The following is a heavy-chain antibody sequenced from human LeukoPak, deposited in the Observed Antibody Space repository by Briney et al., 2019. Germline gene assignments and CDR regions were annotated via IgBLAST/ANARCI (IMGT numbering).Heavy chain of an antibody. CDR1: GGSISSSSYY. D-gene: IGHD6-13*01. V-gene: IGHV4-39*01. CDR3: ARRKYSSSPIDP. J-gene: IGHJ5*02. Sequence: SETLSLTCTVSGGSISSSSYYWGWVRQPPGMGLEWIGRIYYSGSTDYNPSLKSRVTISVDTSKNQFSLKLSSVTAADTAVYYCARRKYSSSPIDPWGQGTLVTVSS. CDR2: IYYSGST.